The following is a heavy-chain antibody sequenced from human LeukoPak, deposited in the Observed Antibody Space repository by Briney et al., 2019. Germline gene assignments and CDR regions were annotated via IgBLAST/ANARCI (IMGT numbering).Heavy chain of an antibody. CDR3: ARDLMAPSGYYYGMDV. Sequence: PGGSLRFSCVASGFPFSSYWMTWVRQAPGKGLEWVSSISSSSSYIYYADSVKGRFTISRDNAKNSLYLQMNSLRAEDTAVYYCARDLMAPSGYYYGMDVWGQGTTVTVSS. CDR2: ISSSSSYI. CDR1: GFPFSSYW. D-gene: IGHD3-10*01. V-gene: IGHV3-21*01. J-gene: IGHJ6*02.